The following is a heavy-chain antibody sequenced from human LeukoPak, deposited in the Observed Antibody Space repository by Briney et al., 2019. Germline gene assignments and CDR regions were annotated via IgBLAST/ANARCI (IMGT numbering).Heavy chain of an antibody. V-gene: IGHV3-30-3*01. J-gene: IGHJ4*02. Sequence: GGSLRLSCAASGLTFSTYSMHWVRQAPGKGLEWVAVISYDGSKKYYADSVKGRFTTSRDNSKNTLYLQMNSLRAEDTAVYYCARDLAAHYGSSGYYLDYWGQGTLVTVSS. CDR2: ISYDGSKK. D-gene: IGHD3-22*01. CDR1: GLTFSTYS. CDR3: ARDLAAHYGSSGYYLDY.